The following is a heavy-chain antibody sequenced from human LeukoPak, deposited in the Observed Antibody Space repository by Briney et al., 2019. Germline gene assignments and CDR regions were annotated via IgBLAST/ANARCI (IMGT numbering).Heavy chain of an antibody. Sequence: GGSLRPSCAASGFTFSSYSMNWVRQAPGKGLEWVSSISSSSSYIYYADSVKGRFTISRDNAKNSLYLQMNSLRAEDTAVYYCARAGGVKTAALDLDYWGQGTLVTVSS. D-gene: IGHD6-25*01. V-gene: IGHV3-21*04. J-gene: IGHJ4*02. CDR3: ARAGGVKTAALDLDY. CDR2: ISSSSSYI. CDR1: GFTFSSYS.